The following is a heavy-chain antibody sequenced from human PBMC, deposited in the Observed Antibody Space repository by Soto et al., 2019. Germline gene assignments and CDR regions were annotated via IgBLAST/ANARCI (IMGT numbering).Heavy chain of an antibody. V-gene: IGHV3-21*01. J-gene: IGHJ6*02. Sequence: GGSLRLSCAASGFTFSSYSMNWVRQAPGQGLEWVSSISSSSSYIYYADSVKGRFTISRDNAKNSLYLQMNSLRAEDTAVYYCAREVYCSSTSCYKADYYYYYGMDVWGQGTTVTVSS. D-gene: IGHD2-2*02. CDR2: ISSSSSYI. CDR1: GFTFSSYS. CDR3: AREVYCSSTSCYKADYYYYYGMDV.